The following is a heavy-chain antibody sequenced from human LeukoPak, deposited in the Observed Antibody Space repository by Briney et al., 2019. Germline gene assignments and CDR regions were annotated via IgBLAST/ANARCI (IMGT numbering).Heavy chain of an antibody. V-gene: IGHV3-23*01. Sequence: GGSLRLSCAASGFTFSSYVMSWVRQVPGKGLEWVSGISADGGLTNHADSVKGRFTISRDNSKNTLYLQMNSPRAEDTAVYYCARVRGLEVTSGCYHDAFDIWGQGTMVTVSS. CDR1: GFTFSSYV. J-gene: IGHJ3*02. D-gene: IGHD3-22*01. CDR2: ISADGGLT. CDR3: ARVRGLEVTSGCYHDAFDI.